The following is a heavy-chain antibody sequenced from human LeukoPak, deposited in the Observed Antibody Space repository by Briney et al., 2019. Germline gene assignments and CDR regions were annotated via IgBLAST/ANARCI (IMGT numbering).Heavy chain of an antibody. CDR2: IRGTAYGGTT. CDR3: TREGSGWYRAHFDY. CDR1: GFTFGGYA. V-gene: IGHV3-49*04. D-gene: IGHD6-19*01. Sequence: GGSLRLSCRASGFTFGGYAMSWVRQAPGKGLEWLSFIRGTAYGGTTEYAASVKGRFTASRDNTKNIAYLQMDSLQIEDTAVYYCTREGSGWYRAHFDYWGQGTLVTVAS. J-gene: IGHJ4*02.